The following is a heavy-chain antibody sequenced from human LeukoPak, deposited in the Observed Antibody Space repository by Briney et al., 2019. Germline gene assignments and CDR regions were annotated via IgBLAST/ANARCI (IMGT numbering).Heavy chain of an antibody. V-gene: IGHV3-30*18. CDR2: ISYDGSNK. D-gene: IGHD6-19*01. CDR3: AKDSRQWLVLRYFQH. J-gene: IGHJ1*01. Sequence: PGRSLRLSCAASGFTFSSYGMHWVRQAPGKGLEWVAAISYDGSNKYYADSVKGRFTISRDNSKNTLYLQMNSLRAEDTAVYYCAKDSRQWLVLRYFQHWGQGTLVTVSS. CDR1: GFTFSSYG.